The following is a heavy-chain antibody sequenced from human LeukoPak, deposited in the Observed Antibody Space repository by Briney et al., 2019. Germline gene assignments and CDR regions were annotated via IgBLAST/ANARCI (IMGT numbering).Heavy chain of an antibody. D-gene: IGHD3-22*01. Sequence: SETLSLTCTVSGGSISSSSYYWSWIRQPPGKGLEWIGEINHSGSTNYNPSLKSRVTISVDTSKNQFSLKLSSVTAADTAVYYCARERGERYYDSSGYYPYYFDYWGQGTLVTVSS. CDR3: ARERGERYYDSSGYYPYYFDY. V-gene: IGHV4-39*07. CDR1: GGSISSSSYY. CDR2: INHSGST. J-gene: IGHJ4*02.